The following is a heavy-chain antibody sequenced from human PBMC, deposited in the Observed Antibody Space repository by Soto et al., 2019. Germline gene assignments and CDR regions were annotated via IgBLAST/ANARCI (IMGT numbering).Heavy chain of an antibody. CDR2: IYHSGST. D-gene: IGHD1-26*01. V-gene: IGHV4-38-2*01. CDR1: GYSISSGYY. Sequence: SETLSLTCAVSGYSISSGYYWGWIRQPPGKGLEWIGSIYHSGSTYYNPSLKSRVTISVDTSKNQFSLKLSSVTAADTAVYYCARFWEDCMDVCRRGTTVTFSS. J-gene: IGHJ6*02. CDR3: ARFWEDCMDV.